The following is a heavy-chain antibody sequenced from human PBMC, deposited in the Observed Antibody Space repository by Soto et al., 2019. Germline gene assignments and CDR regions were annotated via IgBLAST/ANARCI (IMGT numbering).Heavy chain of an antibody. CDR3: ARGRGGWFINQLLNAFDI. V-gene: IGHV4-31*03. J-gene: IGHJ3*02. CDR1: GGSISSGGYY. D-gene: IGHD2-2*01. CDR2: IYYSGST. Sequence: SETLSLTCTVSGGSISSGGYYWSWIRHHPGKGLEWIGYIYYSGSTYYNPSLKSRLTISVDTSKNQFSLNLSSVTAADTAVYYCARGRGGWFINQLLNAFDIWGQGTMVTVSS.